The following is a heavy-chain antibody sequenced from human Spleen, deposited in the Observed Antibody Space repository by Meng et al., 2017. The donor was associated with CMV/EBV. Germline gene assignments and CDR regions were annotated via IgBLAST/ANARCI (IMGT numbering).Heavy chain of an antibody. CDR3: ARGTRTSSIYYYYYGMDV. V-gene: IGHV4-4*09. Sequence: GSLRPSCTVSGGSISSYYWSWIRQPPGKGLEWIGYIYNSGSAYYNPSLKSRITISVDTSKNQFSLKLSSVTAADTAVYYCARGTRTSSIYYYYYGMDVWGQGTTVTVSS. J-gene: IGHJ6*02. CDR2: IYNSGSA. CDR1: GGSISSYY.